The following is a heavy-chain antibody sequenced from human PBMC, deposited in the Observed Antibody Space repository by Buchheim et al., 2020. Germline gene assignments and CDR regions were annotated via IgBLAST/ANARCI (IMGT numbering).Heavy chain of an antibody. CDR1: GGSISGYY. J-gene: IGHJ4*02. V-gene: IGHV4-59*01. CDR3: ARVRASGWYFFDF. CDR2: VSYSGTT. D-gene: IGHD6-19*01. Sequence: QVQLQESGPRLVKPSETLSLTCTVSGGSISGYYWSWIRQPPEKGLEWIGYVSYSGTTVYEPSLESRVTIPGENPNKQFSLKLTSATAADTAVYYCARVRASGWYFFDFWGQGTL.